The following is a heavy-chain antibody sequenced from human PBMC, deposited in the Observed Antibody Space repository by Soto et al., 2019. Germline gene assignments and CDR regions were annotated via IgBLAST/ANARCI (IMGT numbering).Heavy chain of an antibody. Sequence: EVQLVESGGGLVQPGGSLRLSCRASGFTFSTYWMSWVRQAPGKGLGWVANIKEDGSEKYYVDSVKGRFSISRDNARSSLYLLMNSLRSEDTAVYYCVRVGRLGGYWGQGTQVTVSS. CDR3: VRVGRLGGY. CDR1: GFTFSTYW. J-gene: IGHJ4*02. D-gene: IGHD3-16*01. V-gene: IGHV3-7*03. CDR2: IKEDGSEK.